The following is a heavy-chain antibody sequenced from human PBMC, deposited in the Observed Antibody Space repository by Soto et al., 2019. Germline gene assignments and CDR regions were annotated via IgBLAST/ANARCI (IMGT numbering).Heavy chain of an antibody. Sequence: GESLKISCKGSGYSFTSYWISWVRQMPGKGLEWMGRIDPSDSYTNYSPSFQGHVTISADKSISTAYLQWSSLKASDTAMYYCARLPGYSSSWQSPYYYYGMDVWGQGTKVTVSS. CDR2: IDPSDSYT. V-gene: IGHV5-10-1*01. CDR3: ARLPGYSSSWQSPYYYYGMDV. J-gene: IGHJ6*02. D-gene: IGHD6-13*01. CDR1: GYSFTSYW.